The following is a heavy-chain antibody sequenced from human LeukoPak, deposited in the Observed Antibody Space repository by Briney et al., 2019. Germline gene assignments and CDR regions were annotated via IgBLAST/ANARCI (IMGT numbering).Heavy chain of an antibody. CDR2: IYSGGST. J-gene: IGHJ4*02. CDR1: GFTVGNNY. D-gene: IGHD6-6*01. CDR3: ARLDYSSSSGRDY. Sequence: GESLRLSCAVSGFTVGNNYMSWVRQAPGKGLEWVSVIYSGGSTYYADSVKGRFTISRDNSKNTLYLQMNSLRAEDTAVYYCARLDYSSSSGRDYWGQGTLVTVSS. V-gene: IGHV3-66*01.